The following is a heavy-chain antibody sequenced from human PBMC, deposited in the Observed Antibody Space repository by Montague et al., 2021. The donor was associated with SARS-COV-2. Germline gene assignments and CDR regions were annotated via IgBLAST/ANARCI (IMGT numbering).Heavy chain of an antibody. CDR2: INWNSGNL. CDR1: DFTFDDYA. CDR3: AKGSRRGYNYGTNNWLDP. D-gene: IGHD5-18*01. Sequence: SLRLSCADSDFTFDDYAMHRVRQAPGKGLEWVSGINWNSGNLGYADSVKGRFSISRDNSRNSLFLQMNSLRPEDTAVYYCAKGSRRGYNYGTNNWLDPWGQGTLVTVSS. V-gene: IGHV3-9*01. J-gene: IGHJ5*02.